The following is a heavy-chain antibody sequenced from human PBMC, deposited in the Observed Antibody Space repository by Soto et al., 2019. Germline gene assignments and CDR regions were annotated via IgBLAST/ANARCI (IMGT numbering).Heavy chain of an antibody. D-gene: IGHD6-13*01. CDR1: GYTFTSYY. Sequence: GASVKVSCKASGYTFTSYYMHWVRQAPGQGLEWMGIINPSGGSTSYAQKFQGRVTMTRDTSTSTVYMELRNLRSEDTAEYYCARGQQLGFFGYWGQGTLVTVSS. J-gene: IGHJ4*02. CDR2: INPSGGST. CDR3: ARGQQLGFFGY. V-gene: IGHV1-46*03.